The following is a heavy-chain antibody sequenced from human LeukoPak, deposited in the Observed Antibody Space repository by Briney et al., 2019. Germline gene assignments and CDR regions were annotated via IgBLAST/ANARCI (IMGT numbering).Heavy chain of an antibody. D-gene: IGHD6-13*01. CDR3: AKDWYSSSWFDY. J-gene: IGHJ4*02. Sequence: PGGSLRLSCAASGFTFSSYAMSWVRQAPGKGLEWVSAIGGSGGSTYYADSVKGRFTISRDNSKNTLYLQMNSLRAEDTAVYYCAKDWYSSSWFDYWGQGTLVTVSS. V-gene: IGHV3-23*01. CDR2: IGGSGGST. CDR1: GFTFSSYA.